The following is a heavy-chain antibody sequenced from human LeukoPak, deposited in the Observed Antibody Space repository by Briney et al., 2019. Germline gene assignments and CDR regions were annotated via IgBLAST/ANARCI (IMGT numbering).Heavy chain of an antibody. CDR2: IYYAGNT. D-gene: IGHD5-18*01. V-gene: IGHV4-59*01. CDR1: GGSISSFY. J-gene: IGHJ4*02. Sequence: SETLSLTCTVSGGSISSFYWSWIRQPPGKGLEYIGYIYYAGNTNYNPSLNSRVTISVDTSKKQFSLKLNSVTAADTAVYFCARGPGSPSGDNYGRPLDYWGQGTLVTVSS. CDR3: ARGPGSPSGDNYGRPLDY.